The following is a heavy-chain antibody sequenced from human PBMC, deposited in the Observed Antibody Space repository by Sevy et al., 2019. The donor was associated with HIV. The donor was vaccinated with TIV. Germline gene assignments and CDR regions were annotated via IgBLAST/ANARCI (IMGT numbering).Heavy chain of an antibody. Sequence: SETLSLTWTVSGGSLSGGNYFWSWIRQPPGNGLEWIGYIHYSGTTNYNPSLKSRVTISVDTSKNQFSLKLRSVTAADTAVYYCARDSGNYPYYFDYWGQGTLVTVSS. CDR1: GGSLSGGNYF. J-gene: IGHJ4*01. CDR3: ARDSGNYPYYFDY. V-gene: IGHV4-61*01. D-gene: IGHD1-26*01. CDR2: IHYSGTT.